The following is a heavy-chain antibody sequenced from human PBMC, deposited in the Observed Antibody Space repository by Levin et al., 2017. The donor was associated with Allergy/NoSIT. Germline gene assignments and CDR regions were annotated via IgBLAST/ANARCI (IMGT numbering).Heavy chain of an antibody. CDR2: ISSSSSYI. Sequence: GGSLRLSCAASGFTFSSYSMNWVRQAPGKGLEWVSSISSSSSYIYYADSVKGRFTISRDNAKNSLYLQMNSLRAEDTAVYYCARDRRTGWFVGPPSSAFGIWGQGTMVTVSS. V-gene: IGHV3-21*01. CDR1: GFTFSSYS. D-gene: IGHD3-10*01. J-gene: IGHJ3*02. CDR3: ARDRRTGWFVGPPSSAFGI.